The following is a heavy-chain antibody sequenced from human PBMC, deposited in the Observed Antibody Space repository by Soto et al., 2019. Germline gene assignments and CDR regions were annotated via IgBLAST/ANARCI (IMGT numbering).Heavy chain of an antibody. CDR1: GFPFGDNA. CDR3: TRDSYSYGSGRIDY. J-gene: IGHJ4*02. V-gene: IGHV3-49*03. D-gene: IGHD5-18*01. CDR2: IRSKAYGGTT. Sequence: GRFLRVSCTGLGFPFGDNAMSWFGQAPGKGLEWVGFIRSKAYGGTTEYAASVKGRFTISRDDSKSIAYLQMNSLKTEDTAVYYCTRDSYSYGSGRIDYWGQGTLVTVSS.